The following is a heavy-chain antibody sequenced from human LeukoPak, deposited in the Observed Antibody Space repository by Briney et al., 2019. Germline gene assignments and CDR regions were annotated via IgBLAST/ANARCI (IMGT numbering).Heavy chain of an antibody. CDR3: ARVVAVAGISDY. V-gene: IGHV4-39*01. CDR2: IYYGGST. Sequence: SGTLSLTCTVSGGSISSSSYYWGWIRQPSGKGLEWIGSIYYGGSTYYNPSLKSRVTISVDTSRNQFSLKLSSVTAADTAVYYCARVVAVAGISDYWGQGTLVTVSS. J-gene: IGHJ4*02. D-gene: IGHD6-19*01. CDR1: GGSISSSSYY.